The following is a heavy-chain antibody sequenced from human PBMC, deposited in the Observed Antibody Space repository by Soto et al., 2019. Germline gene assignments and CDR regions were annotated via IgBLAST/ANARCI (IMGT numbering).Heavy chain of an antibody. D-gene: IGHD1-26*01. CDR2: MYYSGST. V-gene: IGHV4-31*03. J-gene: IGHJ4*02. Sequence: QVQLQESGPGLVKPSQALSLTCTVSGGSISSGGYYWSWVRQHPGMGLEWIAYMYYSGSTYYNPSLKSRVSVSVDTSNNQFPLKLSSVTAADTAVYYCARFSGSYLRDWGQGTLVTVSS. CDR3: ARFSGSYLRD. CDR1: GGSISSGGYY.